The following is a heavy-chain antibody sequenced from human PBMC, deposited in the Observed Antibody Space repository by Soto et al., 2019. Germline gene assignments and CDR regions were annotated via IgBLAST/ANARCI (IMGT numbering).Heavy chain of an antibody. CDR1: GFTLSSYG. Sequence: GGSLRLSCAASGFTLSSYGMHWVRQAPGKGLEWVALISFDGNSKYFGDSVKGRFTISRDNSKKTVFLQMNSLRVEDTAVYYCAKSHTIFNDYYFDYWGHGTLVTVSS. CDR3: AKSHTIFNDYYFDY. V-gene: IGHV3-30*18. CDR2: ISFDGNSK. D-gene: IGHD3-3*01. J-gene: IGHJ4*01.